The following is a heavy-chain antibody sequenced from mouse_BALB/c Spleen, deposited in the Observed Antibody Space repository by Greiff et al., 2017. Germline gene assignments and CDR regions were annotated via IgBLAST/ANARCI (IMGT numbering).Heavy chain of an antibody. CDR3: ARHGKGYFDY. D-gene: IGHD2-1*01. Sequence: EVQRVESGGGLVQPGGSLKLSCAASGFTFSSYGMSWVRQTPEKRLEWVAYISNGGGSTYYPDTVKGRFTISRDNAKNTLYLQMSSLKSEDTAMYYCARHGKGYFDYWGQGTTLTVSS. J-gene: IGHJ2*01. CDR1: GFTFSSYG. V-gene: IGHV5-12-2*01. CDR2: ISNGGGST.